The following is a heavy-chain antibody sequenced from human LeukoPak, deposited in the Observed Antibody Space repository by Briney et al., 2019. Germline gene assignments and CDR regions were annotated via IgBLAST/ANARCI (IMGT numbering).Heavy chain of an antibody. D-gene: IGHD3-22*01. J-gene: IGHJ4*02. CDR3: ARVWDSSGYYYQSDY. CDR1: GFTFGDYA. Sequence: GGSLRLSCTASGFTFGDYAMSWFRQAPGKGLEWVSGINWNGGSAGYADSVKGRFTISRDNAKNSLYLQMNSLRAEDTALYYCARVWDSSGYYYQSDYWGQGTLVTVSS. CDR2: INWNGGSA. V-gene: IGHV3-20*04.